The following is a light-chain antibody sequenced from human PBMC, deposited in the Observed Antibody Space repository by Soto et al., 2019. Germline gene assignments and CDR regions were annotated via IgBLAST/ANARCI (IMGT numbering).Light chain of an antibody. J-gene: IGKJ3*01. Sequence: EIVMTQSPATLSVSPGERATLSCRASQRVSSNLAWYQQKPGQAPRLLIYGASTRATGIPARFSGSGSGTEFTLTIRSLQSEDFAVYYCQQYNNWPFTFGPGTKVDIK. V-gene: IGKV3D-15*01. CDR1: QRVSSN. CDR3: QQYNNWPFT. CDR2: GAS.